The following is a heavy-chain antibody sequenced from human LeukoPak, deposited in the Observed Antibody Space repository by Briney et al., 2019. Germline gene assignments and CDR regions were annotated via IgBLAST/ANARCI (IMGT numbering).Heavy chain of an antibody. CDR1: GGSINSGSYY. J-gene: IGHJ4*02. CDR3: ARNAKAVAVDY. D-gene: IGHD6-19*01. CDR2: IYYSGST. V-gene: IGHV4-39*07. Sequence: SETLSLTCTVSGGSINSGSYYWGWIRQPPGKGLEWIGSIYYSGSTYYNPSLKSRVTISVDTSKNQFSLKLSSVTAADTAVYYCARNAKAVAVDYWGQGTLVTVSS.